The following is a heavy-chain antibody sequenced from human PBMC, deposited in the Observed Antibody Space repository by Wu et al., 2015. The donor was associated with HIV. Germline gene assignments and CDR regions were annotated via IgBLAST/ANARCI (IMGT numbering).Heavy chain of an antibody. Sequence: QVQLVQSGAXGEKPGAVSEGRPARLLLRPLPAMVSAGCDRPWTRLEWMGWISAYNGNTNYAQKLQGRVTMTTDTSTSTAYMELRSLRSDDTAVYYCARVGLPITMVRGVILGPARDYYYYGMDVWGQGTTVTVSS. CDR3: ARVGLPITMVRGVILGPARDYYYYGMDV. CDR2: ISAYNGNT. J-gene: IGHJ6*02. D-gene: IGHD3-10*01. CDR1: LRPLPAMV. V-gene: IGHV1-18*01.